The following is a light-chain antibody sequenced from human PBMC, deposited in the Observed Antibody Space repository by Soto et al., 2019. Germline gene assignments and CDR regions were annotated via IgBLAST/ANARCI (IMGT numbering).Light chain of an antibody. V-gene: IGLV2-14*01. CDR1: SSDVGGYNY. J-gene: IGLJ1*01. Sequence: QSALTQPASVSGSPGQSITISCTGTSSDVGGYNYVSWYQHHPGKAPKLMIYEVSNRPSGVSNRFSGSKSGNTASLTISGLQAEDKADYYCSSYTSTSTLVFGTGTKLTVL. CDR2: EVS. CDR3: SSYTSTSTLV.